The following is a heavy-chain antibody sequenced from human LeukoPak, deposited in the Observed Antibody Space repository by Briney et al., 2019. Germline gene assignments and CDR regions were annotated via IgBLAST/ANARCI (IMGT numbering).Heavy chain of an antibody. V-gene: IGHV3-74*01. J-gene: IGHJ4*02. CDR3: AHLSGYCSSTSCYA. CDR1: GFTFSSYW. CDR2: INSDGGST. Sequence: GGSLRLSCAASGFTFSSYWMHWVRQAPGKGLVWVSRINSDGGSTSYADSVKGRFTISRDNAKNTLYLQMNSLGAEDTAVYYCAHLSGYCSSTSCYAWGQGTLVTVSS. D-gene: IGHD2-2*01.